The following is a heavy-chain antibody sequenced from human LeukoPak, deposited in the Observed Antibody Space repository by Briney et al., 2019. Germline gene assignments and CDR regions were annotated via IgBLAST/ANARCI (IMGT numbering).Heavy chain of an antibody. Sequence: SETLSLTCGVSGGSFNKYYGAWIRQPPGKGLEWIGEINRSGDTNYNPSLNSRVTISVDTSMNQFSLKLSSVTAADTAVYFCARSGVTTVLYLDWGQGTLVTVSS. CDR3: ARSGVTTVLYLD. D-gene: IGHD4-11*01. CDR1: GGSFNKYY. V-gene: IGHV4-34*01. J-gene: IGHJ4*02. CDR2: INRSGDT.